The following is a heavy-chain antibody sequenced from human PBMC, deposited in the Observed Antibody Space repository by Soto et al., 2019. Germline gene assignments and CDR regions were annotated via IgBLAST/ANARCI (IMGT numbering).Heavy chain of an antibody. V-gene: IGHV3-23*01. Sequence: EVQVLESGGGLVQPGGSLRLSCAASGFTFSSYAMSWVRQAPGKGLEWVSAISGSGGSTYYADSVKGRFTISRDNSKNTVYLQMSSLRAEDTAVYCCAKGVAARIFYFAYWGQGTLVTVS. CDR2: ISGSGGST. D-gene: IGHD6-6*01. CDR1: GFTFSSYA. CDR3: AKGVAARIFYFAY. J-gene: IGHJ4*02.